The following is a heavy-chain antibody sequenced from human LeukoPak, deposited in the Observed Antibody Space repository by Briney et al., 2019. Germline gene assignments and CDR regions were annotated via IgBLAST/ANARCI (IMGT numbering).Heavy chain of an antibody. V-gene: IGHV4-59*01. CDR3: ARDGMGAIGY. CDR2: IYYSGST. CDR1: GGSISSYY. J-gene: IGHJ4*02. Sequence: SETLTLTCTVSGGSISSYYWSWIRQPTGKGLEWIGYIYYSGSTNYNPSLKSRVTISVDTSKNQFSLKLSSVTAADTAVYYCARDGMGAIGYWGQGTLVTVSS. D-gene: IGHD1-26*01.